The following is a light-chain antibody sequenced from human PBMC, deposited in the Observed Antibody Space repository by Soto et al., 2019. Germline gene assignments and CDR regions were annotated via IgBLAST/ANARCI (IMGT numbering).Light chain of an antibody. J-gene: IGKJ5*01. CDR2: GAS. CDR3: QEHNQWPIT. Sequence: EIVMTQSPATLSVSPEERVTLSCRARQSVGSNLAWYQQTPGQAPRLLIYGASTRATGIPARFSGSGSGTEFTLTINSLQSEDSAVYYCQEHNQWPITFGQGARLEIK. V-gene: IGKV3-15*01. CDR1: QSVGSN.